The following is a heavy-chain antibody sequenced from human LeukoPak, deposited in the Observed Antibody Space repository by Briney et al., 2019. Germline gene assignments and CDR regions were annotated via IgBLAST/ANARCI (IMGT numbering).Heavy chain of an antibody. CDR3: AKSYRVQRLAFDC. Sequence: GRSLRLTCAASGFSFSSFAMSWVRQAPGKGLEWVSAISGSGGSTYNADSVKGRFTISRDNSKNTLYLQMNSLRDDDTAVYYCAKSYRVQRLAFDCWGQGTLVTVSS. V-gene: IGHV3-23*01. CDR1: GFSFSSFA. CDR2: ISGSGGST. J-gene: IGHJ4*02. D-gene: IGHD1-1*01.